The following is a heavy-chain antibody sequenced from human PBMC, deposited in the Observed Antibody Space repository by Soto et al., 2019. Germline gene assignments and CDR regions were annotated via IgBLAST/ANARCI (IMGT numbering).Heavy chain of an antibody. V-gene: IGHV3-74*02. CDR1: GFTFNTYW. Sequence: EVQLVESGGTLVQPGGSLRLSCAASGFTFNTYWMHWVRQAPGKGLVWVSGINSDGTKTTYADSVKGRFTISRDNAKNKVYLQRNSLRAEDSDVYYCATVATNSYNWVDPWGQGTLVTVSS. CDR3: ATVATNSYNWVDP. CDR2: INSDGTKT. D-gene: IGHD5-12*01. J-gene: IGHJ5*02.